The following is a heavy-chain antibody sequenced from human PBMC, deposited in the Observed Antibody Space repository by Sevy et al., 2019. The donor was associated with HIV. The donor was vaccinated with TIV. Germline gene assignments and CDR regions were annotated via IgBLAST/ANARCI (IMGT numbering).Heavy chain of an antibody. V-gene: IGHV3-48*02. Sequence: GGSLRLSCAASGFTFSSYGMNWVRQAPGKGLEWVSYISSSSSTIYYADSVKGRFTISRDNAKNSLYLQMNSLRDEDTAVYYCARDQGNFDWLLSRTLFDYWGQGTLVTVSS. D-gene: IGHD3-9*01. J-gene: IGHJ4*02. CDR2: ISSSSSTI. CDR1: GFTFSSYG. CDR3: ARDQGNFDWLLSRTLFDY.